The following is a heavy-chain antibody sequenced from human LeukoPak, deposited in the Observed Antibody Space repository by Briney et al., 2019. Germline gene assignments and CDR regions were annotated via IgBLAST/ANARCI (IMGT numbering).Heavy chain of an antibody. D-gene: IGHD3-22*01. CDR3: GRGSYELGIVVVPAVAHGFDI. J-gene: IGHJ3*02. CDR2: ISYDGSNK. CDR1: GFTFSNYA. V-gene: IGHV3-30*04. Sequence: GGSLRLSCAASGFTFSNYAMHWGRQAPGRGLEWVAVISYDGSNKYYADSVKGRFTISRDNSKNTLYLEMNSLRAEDTAVYYCGRGSYELGIVVVPAVAHGFDIWGQGTMVTVSS.